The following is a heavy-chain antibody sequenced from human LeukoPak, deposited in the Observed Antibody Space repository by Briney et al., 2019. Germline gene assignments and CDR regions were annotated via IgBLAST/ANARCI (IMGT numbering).Heavy chain of an antibody. D-gene: IGHD4-17*01. Sequence: PSETLSLTCSVSGVSISAYYWSWIRQPAGKGLEWIGRIYPGERTYASANTNYNPSLKRQASTSADSPKNQASLTLRSVPAAAPAVYYCARDPTTVTTFFDAWGQGTLVTVSA. V-gene: IGHV4-4*07. CDR2: IYPGERTYASANT. CDR3: ARDPTTVTTFFDA. J-gene: IGHJ4*02. CDR1: GVSISAYY.